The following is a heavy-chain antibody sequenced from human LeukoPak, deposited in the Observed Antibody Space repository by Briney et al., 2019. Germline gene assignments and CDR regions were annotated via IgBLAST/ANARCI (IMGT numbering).Heavy chain of an antibody. J-gene: IGHJ4*02. CDR3: ARSGPDYYDSSGYYYASLDY. V-gene: IGHV3-11*04. Sequence: GGSLRLSYAASGFTFSDYYMSWIRQAPGKGLEWVSYISSSGSTIYYADSVKGRFTISRDNAKNSLYLQMNSLRAEDTAVYYCARSGPDYYDSSGYYYASLDYWGQGTLVTVSS. CDR1: GFTFSDYY. D-gene: IGHD3-22*01. CDR2: ISSSGSTI.